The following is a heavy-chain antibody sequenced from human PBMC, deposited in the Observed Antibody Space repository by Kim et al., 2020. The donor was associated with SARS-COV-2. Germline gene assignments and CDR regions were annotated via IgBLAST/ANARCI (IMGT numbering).Heavy chain of an antibody. CDR3: SRGRGPLYSSSPSWHFYY. Sequence: SETLSLTCAVYGGSFSGYYWSWIRQPPGKGLEWIGEVNHSGSTNYNPYLMSRVTISVDTSKNQLSLKLTSVTAADTAVDYCSRGRGPLYSSSPSWHFYY. V-gene: IGHV4-34*01. CDR2: VNHSGST. CDR1: GGSFSGYY. D-gene: IGHD6-13*01. J-gene: IGHJ4*01.